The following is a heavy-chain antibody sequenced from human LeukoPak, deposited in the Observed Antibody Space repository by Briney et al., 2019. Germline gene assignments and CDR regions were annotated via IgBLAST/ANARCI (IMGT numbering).Heavy chain of an antibody. J-gene: IGHJ4*02. Sequence: GGSLRLSCAASGFTFSNAWMSWVRQAPGKGLEWVGRIKSKTDGGTTDYAAPVKGRFTISRDDSKNTLYLQMNSLKTEDTAVYYCTINLPYSSSWYYWGQGTLVTVSS. CDR2: IKSKTDGGTT. CDR1: GFTFSNAW. V-gene: IGHV3-15*01. CDR3: TINLPYSSSWYY. D-gene: IGHD6-13*01.